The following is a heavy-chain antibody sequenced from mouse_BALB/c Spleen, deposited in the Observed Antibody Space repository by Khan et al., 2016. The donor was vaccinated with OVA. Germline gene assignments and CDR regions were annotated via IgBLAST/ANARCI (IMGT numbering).Heavy chain of an antibody. J-gene: IGHJ3*01. D-gene: IGHD2-4*01. Sequence: EVKLLESGPSLVKPSQTLSLTCSVTGDSITSGYWNWIRKFPGNKLEYMGYISYSGSTYYNPSLKSRISITRDTSENQYYLQLNSVTTEDTATYYCARYDYDYDGAFAYWGQGTLVTVSA. CDR3: ARYDYDYDGAFAY. CDR2: ISYSGST. CDR1: GDSITSGY. V-gene: IGHV3-8*02.